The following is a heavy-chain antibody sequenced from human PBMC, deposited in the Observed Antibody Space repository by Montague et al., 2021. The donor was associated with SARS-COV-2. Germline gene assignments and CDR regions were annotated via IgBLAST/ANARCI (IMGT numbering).Heavy chain of an antibody. CDR2: IHYTGST. CDR3: ARGNYLDY. V-gene: IGHV4-59*01. J-gene: IGHJ4*02. CDR1: DDSITSYY. Sequence: SETLSLTYSVSDDSITSYYWSWIRQPPGKGLEWIGYIHYTGSTNYNASLKSRVTISIDTSKNQFSLRLNSVTAADTAVYYCARGNYLDYWGQGTLVIVSS.